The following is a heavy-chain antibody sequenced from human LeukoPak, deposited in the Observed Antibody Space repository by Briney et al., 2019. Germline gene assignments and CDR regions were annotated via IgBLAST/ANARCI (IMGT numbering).Heavy chain of an antibody. CDR2: ISYDGSNK. J-gene: IGHJ6*02. Sequence: GGSLRLSCATSGFTFSSYAMHWVRQAPGKGLEWVAVISYDGSNKYYADSVKGRFTISRDNSKNTLYLQMNSLRAEDTAVYYCAKGLHCGGDCSSPYYYYGMDVWGQGTTVTVSS. D-gene: IGHD2-21*02. V-gene: IGHV3-30-3*01. CDR1: GFTFSSYA. CDR3: AKGLHCGGDCSSPYYYYGMDV.